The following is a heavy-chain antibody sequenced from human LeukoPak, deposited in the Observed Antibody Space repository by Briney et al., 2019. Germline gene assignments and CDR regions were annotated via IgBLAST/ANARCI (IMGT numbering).Heavy chain of an antibody. V-gene: IGHV3-48*03. Sequence: GGSLRLSCAASGFAFSSYEMNWVRQAPGKGLEWVSYISSSGSTIYYADSVKGRFTISRDNAKNSLYLQMNSLRAEDTAVYYCARADWDTAMIDYWGQGTLVTVSS. J-gene: IGHJ4*02. CDR1: GFAFSSYE. D-gene: IGHD5-18*01. CDR2: ISSSGSTI. CDR3: ARADWDTAMIDY.